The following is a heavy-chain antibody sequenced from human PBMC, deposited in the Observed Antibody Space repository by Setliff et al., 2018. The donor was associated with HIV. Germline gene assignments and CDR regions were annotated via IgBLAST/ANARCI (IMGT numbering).Heavy chain of an antibody. V-gene: IGHV5-51*01. D-gene: IGHD5-12*01. CDR3: TRHPLRPGIAHHYYHIDV. Sequence: PGESLKIYCKGSGYFFPGSWIGWVRQMPGKGLEWVAIIYPGDSDTRYSPSFEGQVTISADKSTSTAYLQWSSLKASDTAIYYCTRHPLRPGIAHHYYHIDVWGTGTTVTVSS. CDR2: IYPGDSDT. J-gene: IGHJ6*03. CDR1: GYFFPGSW.